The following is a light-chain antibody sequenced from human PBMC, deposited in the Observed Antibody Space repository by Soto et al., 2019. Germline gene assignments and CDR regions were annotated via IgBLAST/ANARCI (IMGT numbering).Light chain of an antibody. J-gene: IGLJ3*02. CDR2: NTN. CDR1: SSTIGRNT. CDR3: AAWDDSLSGRV. Sequence: QSVLAQPPSASGTPGQRVTISCSGSSSTIGRNTVNWYQQVPGTAPKLLIYNTNQRPSGVPDRFSGSKSGTSASLAISGLQTEDEADYYCAAWDDSLSGRVFGGGTKLTVL. V-gene: IGLV1-44*01.